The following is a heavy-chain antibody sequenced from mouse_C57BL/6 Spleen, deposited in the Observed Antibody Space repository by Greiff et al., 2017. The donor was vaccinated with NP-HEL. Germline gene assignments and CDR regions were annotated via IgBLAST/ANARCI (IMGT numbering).Heavy chain of an antibody. CDR3: ARRDDYDFDY. Sequence: VQLQQPGAELVRPGSSVKLFCKASGYTFTSYWMDLVEQRPGQGLEWIGNIYPSDSETHYNQKFKDKATLTVDKSSSTAYMQLSSLTSEDSAVYYCARRDDYDFDYWGQGTTLTVSS. V-gene: IGHV1-61*01. CDR2: IYPSDSET. CDR1: GYTFTSYW. J-gene: IGHJ2*01. D-gene: IGHD2-4*01.